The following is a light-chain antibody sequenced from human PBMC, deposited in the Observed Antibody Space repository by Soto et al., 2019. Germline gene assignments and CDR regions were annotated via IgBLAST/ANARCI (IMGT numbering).Light chain of an antibody. CDR2: AAS. V-gene: IGKV1-39*01. CDR1: QSISSY. Sequence: DIQMTQSPPSLSASVGDRVPITCRASQSISSYLHWYQQKPGKAPKLLIYAASSLQSGVSSRFSGSGSGTDFTLTISSLQPEDFATYYCQQGNSFPFTFGPGTKVDIK. CDR3: QQGNSFPFT. J-gene: IGKJ3*01.